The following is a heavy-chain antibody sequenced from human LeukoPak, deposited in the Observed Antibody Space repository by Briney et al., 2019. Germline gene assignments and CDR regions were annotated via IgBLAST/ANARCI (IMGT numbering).Heavy chain of an antibody. CDR3: ARASITYYYYYCMGV. CDR2: IHYSGSI. D-gene: IGHD1-14*01. J-gene: IGHJ6*03. V-gene: IGHV4-59*01. CDR1: GGSITNYY. Sequence: SETLSLTCTVSGGSITNYYWTWIRQPPGKGLEWIGYIHYSGSINYNPSLKSRVTISVDTSKNQFSLKLSSVTAADTAVYYCARASITYYYYYCMGVWGKGTTVTVSS.